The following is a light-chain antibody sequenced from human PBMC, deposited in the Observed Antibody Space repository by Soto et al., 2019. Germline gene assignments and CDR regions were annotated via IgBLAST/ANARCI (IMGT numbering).Light chain of an antibody. Sequence: DIQMTPSPSTLSASVGDRVTITCRASQSISSWLAWYQQTPGKAPKLLIYDASSLESGVPSRFSGSGSGTEFTLTISSLQPDDFATYYCQQYETYSITFGQGTRLEIK. CDR3: QQYETYSIT. J-gene: IGKJ5*01. CDR2: DAS. V-gene: IGKV1-5*01. CDR1: QSISSW.